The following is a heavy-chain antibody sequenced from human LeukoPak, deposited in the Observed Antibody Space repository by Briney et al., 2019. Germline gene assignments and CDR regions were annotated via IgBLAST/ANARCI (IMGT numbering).Heavy chain of an antibody. CDR2: IWYDGSNK. Sequence: GGSLRLSCAASGFTVSNNYMSWVRQAPGKGLEWVAVIWYDGSNKYYADSVKGRFTISRDNSKNTLYLQMNSLRAEDTAVYYCARDGVLLWFGESGTYYGMDVWGQGTTVTVSS. V-gene: IGHV3-33*08. J-gene: IGHJ6*02. D-gene: IGHD3-10*01. CDR1: GFTVSNNY. CDR3: ARDGVLLWFGESGTYYGMDV.